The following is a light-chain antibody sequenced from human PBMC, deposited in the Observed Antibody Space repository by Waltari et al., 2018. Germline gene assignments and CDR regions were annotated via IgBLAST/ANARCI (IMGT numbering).Light chain of an antibody. CDR3: QQYHSVPRT. Sequence: DIVLTQSPDSLAVPLGERATINCRSRQSVLYSPNNKNYLGWFQQKAGQPPKLLIYWASRREYGVPDRFRGSGAGKDFTLTISSLQAEDVAVYYCQQYHSVPRTFGQGTKVEI. V-gene: IGKV4-1*01. J-gene: IGKJ1*01. CDR1: QSVLYSPNNKNY. CDR2: WAS.